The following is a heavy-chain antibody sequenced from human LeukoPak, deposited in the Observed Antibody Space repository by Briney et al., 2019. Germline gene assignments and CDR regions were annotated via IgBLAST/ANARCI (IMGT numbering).Heavy chain of an antibody. CDR3: ARARGDIVVVPAAIWFDP. CDR2: IKPNNGGT. J-gene: IGHJ5*02. Sequence: ASVNVPCKASGYTFTGYYMHWVRQAPGQGLEWMGWIKPNNGGTNYAQKFQGRVTMTRDTSISTAYMELSRLRSDDTAVYYCARARGDIVVVPAAIWFDPWGQASQVSVSS. V-gene: IGHV1-2*02. D-gene: IGHD2-2*01. CDR1: GYTFTGYY.